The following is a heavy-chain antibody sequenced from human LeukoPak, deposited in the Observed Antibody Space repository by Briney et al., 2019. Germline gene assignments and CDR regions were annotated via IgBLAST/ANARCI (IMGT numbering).Heavy chain of an antibody. V-gene: IGHV3-30*04. CDR2: ISYDGSHK. CDR1: GFTFSSYA. D-gene: IGHD6-13*01. J-gene: IGHJ4*02. Sequence: GRSLRLSCAASGFTFSSYAMHWVRQAPGKGLEWVALISYDGSHKYYADSVKGRFTISRDNSKNTLYLQMNSLRAEDTAVYYCAKDAFPSSWAPTTNWGQGTLVTVSS. CDR3: AKDAFPSSWAPTTN.